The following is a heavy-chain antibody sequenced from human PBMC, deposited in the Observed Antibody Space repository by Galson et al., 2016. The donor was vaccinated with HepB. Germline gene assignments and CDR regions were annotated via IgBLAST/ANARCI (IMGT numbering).Heavy chain of an antibody. CDR1: GGSFSTFY. Sequence: SETLSLTCTVSGGSFSTFYWSWIRQPPGKGLEWIGYIYYTGSTNYNPSLKSRVTTSIDTSKNQFSLKLSSVTAADTAVYYCARLGMAWLSMDYWSQGTLVTVSS. CDR3: ARLGMAWLSMDY. V-gene: IGHV4-59*08. D-gene: IGHD3-3*01. CDR2: IYYTGST. J-gene: IGHJ4*02.